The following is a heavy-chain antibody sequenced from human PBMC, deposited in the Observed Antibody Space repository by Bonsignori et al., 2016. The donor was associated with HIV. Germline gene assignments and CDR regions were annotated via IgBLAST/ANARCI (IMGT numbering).Heavy chain of an antibody. Sequence: WIRQPPGKGLEWIGSIYYSGSTYYNPSLKSRVTISGDTSKNQFSLKLNSVTAADTAVYFCARSGSTGGYCGGDCPYYFDSWGQGTPVTVSS. CDR2: IYYSGST. V-gene: IGHV4-39*07. J-gene: IGHJ4*02. D-gene: IGHD2-21*01. CDR3: ARSGSTGGYCGGDCPYYFDS.